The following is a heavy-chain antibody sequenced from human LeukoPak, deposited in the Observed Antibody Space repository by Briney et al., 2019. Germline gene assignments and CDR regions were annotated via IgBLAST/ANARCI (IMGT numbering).Heavy chain of an antibody. J-gene: IGHJ3*01. Sequence: PSETLSLACTVSGYSISSGYYWGWIRQPPGKGLEWIGSIYHSGSTYYNPSLKSRVTTSVDTSKNQFSLKLSSVTAADTAVYYCATTPSLGYEVFWGQGTMVTVSS. CDR1: GYSISSGYY. V-gene: IGHV4-38-2*02. D-gene: IGHD6-13*01. CDR2: IYHSGST. CDR3: ATTPSLGYEVF.